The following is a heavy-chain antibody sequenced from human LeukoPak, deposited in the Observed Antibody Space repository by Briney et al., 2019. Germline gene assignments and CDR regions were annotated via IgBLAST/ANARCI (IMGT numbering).Heavy chain of an antibody. V-gene: IGHV1-69*13. Sequence: SVKVSCKASRGTFSSYAISWVRQAPGQGLEWMGGIIPIFGTANYAQKFQGRVTITADESTSTAYMELSRLRSEDTAVYYCASSPRPIVARPPFFDYWGQGTLVTVSS. D-gene: IGHD5-12*01. CDR2: IIPIFGTA. CDR1: RGTFSSYA. J-gene: IGHJ4*02. CDR3: ASSPRPIVARPPFFDY.